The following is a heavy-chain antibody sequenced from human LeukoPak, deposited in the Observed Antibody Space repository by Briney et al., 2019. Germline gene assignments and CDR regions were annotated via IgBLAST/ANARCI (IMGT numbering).Heavy chain of an antibody. CDR2: IKQGGSEK. V-gene: IGHV3-7*01. D-gene: IGHD5-18*01. J-gene: IGHJ4*02. CDR1: GFTFSSYW. Sequence: GGSLRLSCAASGFTFSSYWMTWIRQAPGKGLEWVANIKQGGSEKYYVDSVKGRFTISRDNAKNSLYLQMNSLRAEDTAVYYCARDTGGGYSCYDCWGQGTLVTVSS. CDR3: ARDTGGGYSCYDC.